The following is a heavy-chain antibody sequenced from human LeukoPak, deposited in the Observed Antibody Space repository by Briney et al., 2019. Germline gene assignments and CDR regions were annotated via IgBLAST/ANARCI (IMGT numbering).Heavy chain of an antibody. CDR2: ISDTGNT. J-gene: IGHJ5*02. V-gene: IGHV3-23*01. CDR3: ARDAGGRTQREGWFDP. CDR1: GFTLSSYA. D-gene: IGHD1-26*01. Sequence: GGSLRLSCAASGFTLSSYAMSWVRQAPGKGLEWVSAISDTGNTYHADSVKGRFTISRDNTRNSLYLQMNSLGVEDTAVYYCARDAGGRTQREGWFDPWGQGTLVTVSS.